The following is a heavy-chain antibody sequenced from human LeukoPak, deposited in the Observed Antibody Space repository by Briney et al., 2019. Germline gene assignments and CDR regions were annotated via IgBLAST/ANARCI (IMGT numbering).Heavy chain of an antibody. D-gene: IGHD3-10*01. Sequence: ASVKVSCKVSGYTLTDLSLHWVGQAPGKGLDWMGGFDPEDGETIYAEKFQGRVTMTEDTSTDTAYVELSSLRSVDTAVYYCTTERFFDPWGQGTLVTVSS. V-gene: IGHV1-24*01. J-gene: IGHJ5*02. CDR3: TTERFFDP. CDR1: GYTLTDLS. CDR2: FDPEDGET.